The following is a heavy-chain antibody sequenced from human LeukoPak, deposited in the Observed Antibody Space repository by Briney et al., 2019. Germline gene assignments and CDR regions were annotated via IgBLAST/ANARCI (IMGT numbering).Heavy chain of an antibody. CDR1: GGSISSYY. Sequence: PSETLSLTCTVSGGSISSYYWSWIRQPPGKGLELIGYIYYSGSTNYNPSLKSRVTISVDTSKNQSSLQLSSVTAADTAVYYCARVSSGVYFDYWGQGTLVTVSS. D-gene: IGHD2-15*01. CDR3: ARVSSGVYFDY. J-gene: IGHJ4*02. V-gene: IGHV4-59*01. CDR2: IYYSGST.